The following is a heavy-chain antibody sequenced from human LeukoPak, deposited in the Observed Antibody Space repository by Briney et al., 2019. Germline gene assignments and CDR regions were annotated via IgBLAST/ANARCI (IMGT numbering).Heavy chain of an antibody. CDR2: ISDSGVST. V-gene: IGHV3-64D*09. D-gene: IGHD5-18*01. CDR3: VRGYAFGPYGMDV. J-gene: IGHJ6*02. CDR1: GFPFSCYA. Sequence: GGPLRLSCSASGFPFSCYAMHWVRQAPGKGLEYVSAISDSGVSTYYADSVKGRFTSSRDNSKNTLYLQMSSLRAEDTAVYFCVRGYAFGPYGMDVWGQGTTVTVSS.